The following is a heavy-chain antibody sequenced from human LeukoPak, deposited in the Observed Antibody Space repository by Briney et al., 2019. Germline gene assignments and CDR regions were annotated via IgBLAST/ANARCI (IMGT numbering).Heavy chain of an antibody. V-gene: IGHV3-15*01. J-gene: IGHJ4*02. CDR1: GFTFGNAW. Sequence: GGSLRLSCAASGFTFGNAWMSWVRQAPGKGLEWVGRIKSKTDGATTDYAAPVKGRFTISRDESKNTLYLQMNSLKIEDTAVYYCSLVEWLLYDRYYFDRWGQGTLVTVSS. CDR2: IKSKTDGATT. D-gene: IGHD3-3*01. CDR3: SLVEWLLYDRYYFDR.